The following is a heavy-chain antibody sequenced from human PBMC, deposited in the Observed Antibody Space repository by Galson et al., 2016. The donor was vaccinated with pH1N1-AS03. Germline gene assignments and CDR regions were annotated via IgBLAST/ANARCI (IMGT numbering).Heavy chain of an antibody. J-gene: IGHJ3*02. CDR1: GGSFSGYY. Sequence: TLSLTCAVSGGSFSGYYWSWVRQPPGRGLEWIGEISHSGSTKYNPSLKSRVAISIHTSKNQFSLTVTSVTAADTAMYYCTREATTCGFDIWGQGTVVTVSS. D-gene: IGHD4-17*01. V-gene: IGHV4-34*01. CDR3: TREATTCGFDI. CDR2: ISHSGST.